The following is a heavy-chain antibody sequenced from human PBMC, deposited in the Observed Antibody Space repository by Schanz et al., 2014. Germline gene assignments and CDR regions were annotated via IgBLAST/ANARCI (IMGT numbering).Heavy chain of an antibody. V-gene: IGHV3-53*01. Sequence: EEQLVESGGGLVQRGGSLRLSCAVSGFTVNTHYMSWVRQAPGKGLEWISSMYINSGSTQYADSVKGRFIISRDSSKNTLFLQMNSLRAEDTAVYFCARDGGRDGYNLAFDVWGQGTLVTVSS. CDR3: ARDGGRDGYNLAFDV. J-gene: IGHJ3*01. CDR1: GFTVNTHY. D-gene: IGHD5-12*01. CDR2: MYINSGST.